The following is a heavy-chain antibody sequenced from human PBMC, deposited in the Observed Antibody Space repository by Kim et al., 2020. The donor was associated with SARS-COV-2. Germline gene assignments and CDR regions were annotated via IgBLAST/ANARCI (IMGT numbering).Heavy chain of an antibody. J-gene: IGHJ3*02. CDR3: ASVREIVGATIIRGDDAFDI. CDR2: INPNSGGT. Sequence: ASVKVSCKASGYTFTGYYMHWVRQAPGQGLEWMGWINPNSGGTNYAQKFQGRVTMTRDTSISTAYMELSRLRSDDTAVYYCASVREIVGATIIRGDDAFDIWGQGTMVTVSS. V-gene: IGHV1-2*02. D-gene: IGHD1-26*01. CDR1: GYTFTGYY.